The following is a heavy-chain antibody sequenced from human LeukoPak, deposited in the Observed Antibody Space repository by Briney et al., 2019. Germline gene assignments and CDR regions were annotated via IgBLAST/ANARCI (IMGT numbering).Heavy chain of an antibody. D-gene: IGHD3-3*01. CDR1: GFTFSSYA. Sequence: PGGSLRLSCAASGFTFSSYAMSWVRQAPGKGLEWVSAISGSGGSTYYADSVKGRFTISRDNSKNTLYLQMNSLRAEDTAVYYCAKDFWSGYPPEVAFDIWGQGTMVTVSS. J-gene: IGHJ3*02. V-gene: IGHV3-23*01. CDR3: AKDFWSGYPPEVAFDI. CDR2: ISGSGGST.